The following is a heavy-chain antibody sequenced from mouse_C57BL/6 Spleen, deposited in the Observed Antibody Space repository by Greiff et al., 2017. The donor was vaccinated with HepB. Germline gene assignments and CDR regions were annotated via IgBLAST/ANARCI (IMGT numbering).Heavy chain of an antibody. D-gene: IGHD1-1*01. CDR2: IDPSDSET. V-gene: IGHV1-52*01. CDR3: ARKGEGSSSFYFDY. J-gene: IGHJ2*01. Sequence: QVQLQQSGAELVRPGSSVKLSCKASGYTFTSYWMHWVKQRPIQGLEWIGNIDPSDSETHYNQKFKDKATLTVDKSSSTAYMQLSSLTSEDSAVYYCARKGEGSSSFYFDYWGQGTTLTVSS. CDR1: GYTFTSYW.